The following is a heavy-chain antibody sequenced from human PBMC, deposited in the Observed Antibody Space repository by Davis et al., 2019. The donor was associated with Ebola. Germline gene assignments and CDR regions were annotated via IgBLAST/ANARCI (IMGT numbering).Heavy chain of an antibody. CDR1: GFTFSSYE. CDR3: ARGYCSSTSCYNHQSDAFDI. D-gene: IGHD2-2*02. CDR2: ISSSGSTI. J-gene: IGHJ3*02. Sequence: PGGSLRLSCAASGFTFSSYEMNWVRQAPGKGLEWVSYISSSGSTIYYADSVKGRFTISRDNAKNSLYLQMNSLRAEDTAVYYCARGYCSSTSCYNHQSDAFDIWGQGTMVTVSS. V-gene: IGHV3-48*03.